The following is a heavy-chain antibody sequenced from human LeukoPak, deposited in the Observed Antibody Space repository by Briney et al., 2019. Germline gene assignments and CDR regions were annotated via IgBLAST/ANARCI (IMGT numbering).Heavy chain of an antibody. CDR2: ISYDGDNK. D-gene: IGHD3-10*01. V-gene: IGHV3-30*02. CDR3: AKDRLLLARGVIDAFDI. J-gene: IGHJ3*02. CDR1: GFTFSSYG. Sequence: GGSLRLSCAASGFTFSSYGMHWVRQAPGKGLEWVAVISYDGDNKYFADSVKGRFTISRDNSKNTLYLQMNSLRAEDTAVYYCAKDRLLLARGVIDAFDIWGQGTMVTVSS.